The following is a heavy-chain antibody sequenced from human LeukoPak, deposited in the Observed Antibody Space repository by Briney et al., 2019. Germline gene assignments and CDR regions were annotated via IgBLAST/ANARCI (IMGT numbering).Heavy chain of an antibody. Sequence: GGSLRLSCAVSGFIFSDHYMAWVRQAPGKGPEWVGRIRNKANRYTTDYAAPVKGRFTISRDDSKSVLYLQMNTLKNEDTAVYFCARVGSSSSSWDYWGQGTLVTISS. CDR3: ARVGSSSSSWDY. CDR2: IRNKANRYTT. CDR1: GFIFSDHY. D-gene: IGHD6-6*01. V-gene: IGHV3-72*01. J-gene: IGHJ4*02.